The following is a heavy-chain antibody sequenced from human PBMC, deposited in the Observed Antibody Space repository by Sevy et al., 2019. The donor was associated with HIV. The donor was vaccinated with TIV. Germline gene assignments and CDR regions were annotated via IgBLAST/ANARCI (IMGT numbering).Heavy chain of an antibody. D-gene: IGHD2-8*01. CDR1: GFTFSKYS. CDR3: AREGCTKPHDY. V-gene: IGHV3-23*01. Sequence: RGSLRLSCAASGFTFSKYSMSWVRQPPGKGLEWVSTLSFGCGEINYADSVKGRFTISRDNSKSSVYLQINNLRPEDTAVYYCAREGCTKPHDYWGQGTLVTVSS. CDR2: LSFGCGEI. J-gene: IGHJ4*02.